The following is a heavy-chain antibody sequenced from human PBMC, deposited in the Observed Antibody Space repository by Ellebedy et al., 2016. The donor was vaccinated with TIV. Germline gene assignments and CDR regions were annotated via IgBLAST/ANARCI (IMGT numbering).Heavy chain of an antibody. V-gene: IGHV3-11*01. Sequence: GESLKISCAASGYSSSDYYMSWIRQVPGKGLEWVSYINASGSMIHYADSVKGRFTISRDNSKDSLYLQMNNLRAEDTAVYYRARISSGRSFYGMDVWGQGTTVTVSS. CDR2: INASGSMI. CDR1: GYSSSDYY. J-gene: IGHJ6*02. D-gene: IGHD6-19*01. CDR3: ARISSGRSFYGMDV.